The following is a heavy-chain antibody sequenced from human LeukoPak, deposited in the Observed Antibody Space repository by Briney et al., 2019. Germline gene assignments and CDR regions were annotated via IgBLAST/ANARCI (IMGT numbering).Heavy chain of an antibody. CDR2: ISSSSSSI. D-gene: IGHD1-26*01. CDR1: GFTFSSYA. V-gene: IGHV3-48*04. J-gene: IGHJ4*02. Sequence: PGGSLRLSCAGSGFTFSSYAMSWVRQTPGQGLEWVSYISSSSSSIYYADSVKGRFTISRDNAKNSLFLQMNSLRGEDTAVYYCARASRWELVDYWGQGTLVTVSS. CDR3: ARASRWELVDY.